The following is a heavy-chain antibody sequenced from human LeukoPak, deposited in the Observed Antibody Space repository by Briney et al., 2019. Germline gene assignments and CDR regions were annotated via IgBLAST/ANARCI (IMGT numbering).Heavy chain of an antibody. CDR2: ISSSSSYI. J-gene: IGHJ4*02. D-gene: IGHD2-2*01. V-gene: IGHV3-21*01. CDR1: GFTFSSYS. Sequence: GGSLRLSCAASGFTFSSYSMNWVRQAPGKGLEWVSSISSSSSYIYYADSVKGRFTISRDNAKNSLYLQMNSLRAEGTAVYYCARVIVVVPAAKLNYFDYWGQGTLVTVSS. CDR3: ARVIVVVPAAKLNYFDY.